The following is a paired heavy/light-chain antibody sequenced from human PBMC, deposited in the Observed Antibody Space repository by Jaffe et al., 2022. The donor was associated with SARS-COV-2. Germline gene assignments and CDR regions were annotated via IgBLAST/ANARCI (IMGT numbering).Light chain of an antibody. CDR3: QQANSFPPS. J-gene: IGKJ3*01. Sequence: DIQMTQSPSSVSASVGDRVTITCRAGQGFINWLAWYQQKPGTAPRLLIYATSTLQSGVPSRFSGSGSGADFTLTISSLQPEDFATYYCQQANSFPPSFGPGTKVDIK. CDR2: ATS. CDR1: QGFINW. V-gene: IGKV1-12*01.
Heavy chain of an antibody. CDR2: IYPGDSDT. CDR1: GYSFNSYW. D-gene: IGHD2-2*01. V-gene: IGHV5-51*01. J-gene: IGHJ4*02. CDR3: ARSASASSKFDY. Sequence: EVQLGQSGAEVKKPGESLKISCKGSGYSFNSYWIAWVRQMPGKGLEWMGIIYPGDSDTRYSPSFQGQVTISADKSIATAYLQWRTLKASDTAMYYCARSASASSKFDYWGQGTLVTVSS.